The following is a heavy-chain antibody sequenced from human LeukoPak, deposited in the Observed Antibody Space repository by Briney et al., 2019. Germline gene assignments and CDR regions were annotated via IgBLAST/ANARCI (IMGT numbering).Heavy chain of an antibody. CDR2: INHSGYT. CDR3: TRMTTGHDY. J-gene: IGHJ4*02. D-gene: IGHD4-17*01. CDR1: GVSFNDYY. Sequence: SETLSLTCAVSGVSFNDYYWSWVRQTPGKGLEWIGEINHSGYTNDSPSLKSRVTLSIDTSRKQFSLNLRSVTAADTGIYYCTRMTTGHDYWGQGTLVTVSS. V-gene: IGHV4-34*01.